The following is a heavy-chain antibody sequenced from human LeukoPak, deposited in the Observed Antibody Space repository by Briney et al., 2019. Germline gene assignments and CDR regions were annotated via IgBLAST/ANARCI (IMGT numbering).Heavy chain of an antibody. CDR1: GGSISSSSYY. CDR2: ISHSGGT. V-gene: IGHV4-39*01. D-gene: IGHD4-17*01. Sequence: SETLSLTCTVSGGSISSSSYYWGWIRQPPGKGLEWIGSISHSGGTYCNPSLKSRVTISVDTSKNQFSLKLSSVTAADTAIYYCARHEFGDYVFGTSAFDIWGQGTMVTVSS. J-gene: IGHJ3*02. CDR3: ARHEFGDYVFGTSAFDI.